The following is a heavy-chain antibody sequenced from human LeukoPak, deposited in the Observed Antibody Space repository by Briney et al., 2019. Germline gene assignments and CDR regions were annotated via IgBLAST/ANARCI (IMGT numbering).Heavy chain of an antibody. Sequence: GGSLRLSCAASGFTFISYAMGWVRQAPGKGLEWVSAISGSGGSTYYADSVKGRFTISRDNSKHTLDLQMNSLRAEDTAVYYCAKVILGGDYCSFDYWGQGSLVTVSS. CDR1: GFTFISYA. CDR2: ISGSGGST. CDR3: AKVILGGDYCSFDY. D-gene: IGHD4-17*01. J-gene: IGHJ4*02. V-gene: IGHV3-23*01.